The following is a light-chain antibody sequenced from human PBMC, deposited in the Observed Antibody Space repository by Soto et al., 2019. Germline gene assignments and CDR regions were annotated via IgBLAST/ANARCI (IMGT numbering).Light chain of an antibody. Sequence: DIQMTQSPSSLSASVGDRVTITCQASQDISNYLNWYQQKPGKAHKLLIYDASNLETGVPSRFSGSGSGTDFTFTISSLQPEDIATYYCQQYDNLPYTFGQGTKLESK. CDR2: DAS. V-gene: IGKV1-33*01. CDR1: QDISNY. J-gene: IGKJ2*01. CDR3: QQYDNLPYT.